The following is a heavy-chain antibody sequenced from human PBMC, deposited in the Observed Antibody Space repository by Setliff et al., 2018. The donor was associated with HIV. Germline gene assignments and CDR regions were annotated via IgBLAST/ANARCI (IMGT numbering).Heavy chain of an antibody. Sequence: SETLSLTCAVYGESFSGYYWSWIRQPPGEGLEWIGEINHSGSTNYNPSLKSRVTISVDTSKNQFSLKLSSVTAADTAVYYCARRAVAGTGGAFDIWG. CDR1: GESFSGYY. V-gene: IGHV4-34*01. D-gene: IGHD6-19*01. J-gene: IGHJ3*02. CDR2: INHSGST. CDR3: ARRAVAGTGGAFDI.